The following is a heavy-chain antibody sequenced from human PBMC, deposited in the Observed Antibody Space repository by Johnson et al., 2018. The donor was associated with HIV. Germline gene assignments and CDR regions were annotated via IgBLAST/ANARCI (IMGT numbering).Heavy chain of an antibody. CDR2: ISSSGSTI. CDR3: ARPGVVVTPPDSFDI. J-gene: IGHJ3*02. Sequence: VQLVESGGGLVQPGRSLRLSCTASGFTFDDYGMNWVRQAPGKGLEWVSYISSSGSTIYYADSVKGRFTISRDNARNSLYLQMNSLRAEDTAVYYCARPGVVVTPPDSFDIWGQGTMVTVSS. CDR1: GFTFDDYG. V-gene: IGHV3-48*04. D-gene: IGHD3-22*01.